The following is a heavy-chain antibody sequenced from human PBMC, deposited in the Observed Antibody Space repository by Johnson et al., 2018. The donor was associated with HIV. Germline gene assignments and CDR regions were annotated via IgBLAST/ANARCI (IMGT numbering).Heavy chain of an antibody. V-gene: IGHV3-43*02. Sequence: VQLVESGGGVVQPGRSLRLSCAASGFTFSSYGMHWVRQAPGKGLEWVSRIGWDGGSRYYGDSVKGRFTISRCNSKNSLYLQMNSLRTEDTALYYCAKAQGSLPVEIYAFDIWGQGTMVTVSS. CDR2: IGWDGGSR. J-gene: IGHJ3*02. CDR3: AKAQGSLPVEIYAFDI. CDR1: GFTFSSYG. D-gene: IGHD1-26*01.